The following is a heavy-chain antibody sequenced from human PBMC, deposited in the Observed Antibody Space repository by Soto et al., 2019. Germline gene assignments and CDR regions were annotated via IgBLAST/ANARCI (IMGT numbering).Heavy chain of an antibody. D-gene: IGHD5-12*01. V-gene: IGHV1-18*04. CDR3: ARETRWLQLEGWFDP. CDR2: ISAYNGNT. Sequence: ASMKVSCKASGYTFTSYGISWVRQAPGQGLEWMGWISAYNGNTNYAQKLQGRVTMTTDTSTSTAYMELRSLRSDDTAVYYCARETRWLQLEGWFDPWGQGTLVTV. J-gene: IGHJ5*02. CDR1: GYTFTSYG.